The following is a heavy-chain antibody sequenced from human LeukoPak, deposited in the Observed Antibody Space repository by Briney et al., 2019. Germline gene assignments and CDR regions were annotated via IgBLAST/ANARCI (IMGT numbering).Heavy chain of an antibody. Sequence: SETLSLTCTDSGDSISSSSSYWGWIRQPPGKGLEWIGSIYYSGSTYYNPSLKSRVTISIDTSKNQFSLKLNSVTAADTAIYYCARLIRFLTGYYSDNWGQGTLVTVSS. D-gene: IGHD3-9*01. CDR3: ARLIRFLTGYYSDN. CDR2: IYYSGST. V-gene: IGHV4-39*07. CDR1: GDSISSSSSY. J-gene: IGHJ4*02.